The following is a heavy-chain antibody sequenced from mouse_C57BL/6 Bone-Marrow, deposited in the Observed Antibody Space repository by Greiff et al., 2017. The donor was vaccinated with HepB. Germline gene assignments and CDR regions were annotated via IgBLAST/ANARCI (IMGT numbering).Heavy chain of an antibody. D-gene: IGHD1-1*01. CDR2: ISDGGSYT. V-gene: IGHV5-4*01. CDR1: GFTFSSYA. J-gene: IGHJ4*01. Sequence: EVHLVESGGGLVKPGGSLKLSCAASGFTFSSYAMSWVRQTPEKRLEWVATISDGGSYTYYPDNVKGRFTISRDNAKNNLYLQMSHLKSEDTAMYYCARGLLRYYWGQGTSVTVSS. CDR3: ARGLLRYY.